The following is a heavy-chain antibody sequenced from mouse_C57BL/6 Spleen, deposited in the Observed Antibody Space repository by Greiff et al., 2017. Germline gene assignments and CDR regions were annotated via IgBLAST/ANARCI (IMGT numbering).Heavy chain of an antibody. V-gene: IGHV3-6*01. Sequence: EVKLMESGPGLVKPSQSLSLTCSVTGYSITSGYYWNWIRQFPGNKLEWMGYISYDGSNNYNPSLKNRISITRDTSKNQFFLKLNSVTTEDTATYYCARYLFTVFAYWGQGTLVTVSA. CDR3: ARYLFTVFAY. CDR2: ISYDGSN. J-gene: IGHJ3*01. D-gene: IGHD1-1*01. CDR1: GYSITSGYY.